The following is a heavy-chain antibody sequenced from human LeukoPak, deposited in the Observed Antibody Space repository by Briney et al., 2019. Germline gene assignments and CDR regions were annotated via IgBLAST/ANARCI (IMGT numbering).Heavy chain of an antibody. Sequence: GGSLRLSCAASGFTFSSYGMHWVRQAPGKGLEWVAVISYDGSNKYYADSVKGRFTISRDNSKNTLYLQMNSLRAEDTAVYYCAKDGLSYYDSSGYYYMAGQLDYWGQGTLVTVS. D-gene: IGHD3-22*01. CDR1: GFTFSSYG. CDR3: AKDGLSYYDSSGYYYMAGQLDY. J-gene: IGHJ4*02. V-gene: IGHV3-30*18. CDR2: ISYDGSNK.